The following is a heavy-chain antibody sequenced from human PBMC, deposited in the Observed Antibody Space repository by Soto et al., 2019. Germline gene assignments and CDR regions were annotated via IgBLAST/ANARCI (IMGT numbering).Heavy chain of an antibody. CDR2: ISSGGST. D-gene: IGHD3-3*01. J-gene: IGHJ4*02. V-gene: IGHV3-66*01. CDR1: GFTVSNLY. Sequence: EVRLVESGGGLVQPGGSLRLSCAASGFTVSNLYMTWVRQAPGKGLQWVAVISSGGSTYYADSVKGRFTISRDNSKNTLYLERNSLRAEDTAVYYCARDTLGGAYDFLHGGQGTLVTVSS. CDR3: ARDTLGGAYDFLH.